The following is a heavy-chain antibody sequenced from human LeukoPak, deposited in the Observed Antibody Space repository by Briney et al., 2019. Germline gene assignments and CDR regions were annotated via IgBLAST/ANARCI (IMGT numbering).Heavy chain of an antibody. Sequence: SETLFLTCTVSGAFVSASGYFWGWIRQPPGKGLEWIGTLHYSGSTYYNTSLRSRVTISVDTSKNQFSLKLNSVTSADTAIYYCARDWDGAFDFNTFDIWGLGTMVTVSS. V-gene: IGHV4-39*07. CDR3: ARDWDGAFDFNTFDI. CDR2: LHYSGST. J-gene: IGHJ3*02. CDR1: GAFVSASGYF. D-gene: IGHD4/OR15-4a*01.